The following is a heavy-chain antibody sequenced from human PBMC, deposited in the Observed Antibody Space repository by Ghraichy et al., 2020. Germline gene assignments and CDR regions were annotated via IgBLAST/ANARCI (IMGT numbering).Heavy chain of an antibody. CDR1: GGSISSSNW. D-gene: IGHD3-10*01. CDR2: IYHSGST. Sequence: ESLNISCAVSGGSISSSNWWSWVRQPPGKGLEWIGEIYHSGSTNYNPSLKSQVTISVDKSKNQFSLKLSSVTAADTAVYYCARLNYYGSGPLDYWGQGTLVSVSS. CDR3: ARLNYYGSGPLDY. V-gene: IGHV4-4*02. J-gene: IGHJ4*02.